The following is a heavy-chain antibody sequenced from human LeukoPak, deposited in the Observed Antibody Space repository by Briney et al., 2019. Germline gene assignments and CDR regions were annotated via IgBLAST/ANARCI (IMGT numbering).Heavy chain of an antibody. CDR1: GGTFSSYA. V-gene: IGHV1-69*06. CDR2: IIPIFGTA. D-gene: IGHD6-19*01. CDR3: ATTGIAVAGTKGGLYYFDY. J-gene: IGHJ4*02. Sequence: GASVKVSCKASGGTFSSYAISWVRQAPGQGLEWMGGIIPIFGTANYAQKFQGRVTITADKSTSTAYMELSSLRSEDTAVYYCATTGIAVAGTKGGLYYFDYWGQGTLVTVSS.